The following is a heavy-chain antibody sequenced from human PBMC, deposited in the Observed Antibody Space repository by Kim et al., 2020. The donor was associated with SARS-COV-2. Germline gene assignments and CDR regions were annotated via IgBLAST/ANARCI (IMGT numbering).Heavy chain of an antibody. J-gene: IGHJ5*01. Sequence: GESLKISCKGSGYSFTSYWIGWVRQMPGKGLEWMGIIYPGDSDTRYSPSFQGQVTISADKSISTAYLQWSSLKASDTAMYYCARLGLRFLEWLSSNWFDPWGQGTLVTVSS. D-gene: IGHD3-3*01. V-gene: IGHV5-51*01. CDR1: GYSFTSYW. CDR2: IYPGDSDT. CDR3: ARLGLRFLEWLSSNWFDP.